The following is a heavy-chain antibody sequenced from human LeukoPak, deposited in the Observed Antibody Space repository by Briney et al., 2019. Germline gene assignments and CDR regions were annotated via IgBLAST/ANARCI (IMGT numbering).Heavy chain of an antibody. CDR2: IKQDGSEK. D-gene: IGHD4-17*01. CDR3: ARGDYGDFHDY. V-gene: IGHV3-7*01. J-gene: IGHJ4*02. CDR1: GFTFSSYW. Sequence: GGSLGLSCAASGFTFSSYWMNWVRQAPGKGLEWVANIKQDGSEKYYVDSVKGRFTISRDNAKNSLYLQMNSLRAEDTAVYYCARGDYGDFHDYWGQGTLVTVSS.